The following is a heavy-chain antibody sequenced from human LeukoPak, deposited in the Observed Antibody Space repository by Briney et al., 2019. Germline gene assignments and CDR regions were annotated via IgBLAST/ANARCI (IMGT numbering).Heavy chain of an antibody. J-gene: IGHJ4*02. CDR2: INSSGSTI. D-gene: IGHD6-19*01. Sequence: GGSLRLSCAASGFAFSGSEMNWVRQAPGKGLEWLSYINSSGSTIYYGGSVKGRFTISRDNAKNSLYLQMNSLRAEDTAVYYCATGHSSGWYYFDYWGQGTLVTVSS. CDR3: ATGHSSGWYYFDY. CDR1: GFAFSGSE. V-gene: IGHV3-48*03.